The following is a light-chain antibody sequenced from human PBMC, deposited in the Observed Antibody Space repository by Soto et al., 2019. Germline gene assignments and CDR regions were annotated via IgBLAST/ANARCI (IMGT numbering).Light chain of an antibody. CDR3: QQSHTFPYT. Sequence: DIQLTQSPSSLSASVGDRVIITCRAGQSVSTSLNWYRQEPGKAPELLIYDAYKLQSGVSSRFSGSEFGTDFTLTISRLQPEDYATYYCQQSHTFPYTFGQGTKVDI. V-gene: IGKV1-39*01. J-gene: IGKJ2*01. CDR2: DAY. CDR1: QSVSTS.